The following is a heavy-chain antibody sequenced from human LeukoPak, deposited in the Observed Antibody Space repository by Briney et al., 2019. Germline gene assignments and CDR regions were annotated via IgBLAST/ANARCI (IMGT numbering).Heavy chain of an antibody. J-gene: IGHJ4*02. CDR1: GFTVSSNY. Sequence: GGSLRLSCAASGFTVSSNYMSWVRQAPGKGLEWVAFIRSDGSNKYYADSVKGRFTISRDNSKLYLQMNSLRAEDTAVYFCAKKGYSYGWRDSYYFDYWGQGTLVTVSS. V-gene: IGHV3-30*02. CDR3: AKKGYSYGWRDSYYFDY. D-gene: IGHD6-19*01. CDR2: IRSDGSNK.